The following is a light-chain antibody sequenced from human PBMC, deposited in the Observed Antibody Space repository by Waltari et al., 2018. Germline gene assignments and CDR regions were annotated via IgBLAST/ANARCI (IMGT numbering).Light chain of an antibody. Sequence: QSALTQPASVSGSPGQSITISCTGTRSAVGNYNLVPWYQQHPGKAPKLMISEVNKRPSGVSNRFSGSKSGNTASLTISGLQSEDEASYYCSSYISSTSVIFGGGTKLTVL. V-gene: IGLV2-23*02. CDR1: RSAVGNYNL. CDR3: SSYISSTSVI. J-gene: IGLJ2*01. CDR2: EVN.